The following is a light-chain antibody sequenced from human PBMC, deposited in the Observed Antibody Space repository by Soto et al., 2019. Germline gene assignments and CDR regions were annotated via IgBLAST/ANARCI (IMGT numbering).Light chain of an antibody. CDR1: QSISNN. Sequence: IVLTQSPATLSVSPGERATLSCRAGQSISNNLAWYQQKPGQAPRLLIYGASIRATGIPARFTGSGSGTEFTLTISSLQSEDFAVYYCQQYSNWPRTFGQGTKV. CDR3: QQYSNWPRT. CDR2: GAS. J-gene: IGKJ1*01. V-gene: IGKV3-15*01.